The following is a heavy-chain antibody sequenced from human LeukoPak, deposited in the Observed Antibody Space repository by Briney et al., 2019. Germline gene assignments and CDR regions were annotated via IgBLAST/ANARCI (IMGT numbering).Heavy chain of an antibody. CDR1: GFTFNNYG. Sequence: PGGSLRLSCAASGFTFNNYGMAWFRQAPGKGLEWVSTISSGSENTHYADSVKGRFTISRDNSKNTLYLQMNSLRAEDTAVYYCAKDGALSTSWYFYCDYWGQGTLVTVSS. D-gene: IGHD2-2*01. CDR3: AKDGALSTSWYFYCDY. V-gene: IGHV3-23*01. J-gene: IGHJ4*02. CDR2: ISSGSENT.